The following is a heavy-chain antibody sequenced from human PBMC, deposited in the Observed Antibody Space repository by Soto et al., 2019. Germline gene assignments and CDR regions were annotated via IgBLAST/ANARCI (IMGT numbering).Heavy chain of an antibody. CDR3: ARVVKGVSPYCSCGSCYLVDAFDI. D-gene: IGHD2-15*01. Sequence: QVQLVQSGAEVKKPGASVKVSCKASGYTFTSYYMHWVRQAPGQGLEWMGIINPSGGSPSYAQKFQGRVTMTRDTSTSTVYMELSSLRSEDSAVYYCARVVKGVSPYCSCGSCYLVDAFDIWGHEPMVTVSS. CDR2: INPSGGSP. V-gene: IGHV1-46*03. CDR1: GYTFTSYY. J-gene: IGHJ3*02.